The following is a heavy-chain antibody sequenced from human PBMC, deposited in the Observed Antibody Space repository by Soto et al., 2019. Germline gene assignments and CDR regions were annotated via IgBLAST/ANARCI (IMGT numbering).Heavy chain of an antibody. V-gene: IGHV2-5*02. J-gene: IGHJ4*02. CDR1: GFSLSTSGVG. Sequence: QITLKESGPTLVKPTQTLTLTCTFSGFSLSTSGVGVGWIRQPPGKALEWLALIYWDDDKRYSPSLKSRLTIXKXXSKNQVVLTMTNMDPVDTATYYCAHRRTLGKAFDYWGQGILVTVSS. CDR3: AHRRTLGKAFDY. CDR2: IYWDDDK. D-gene: IGHD7-27*01.